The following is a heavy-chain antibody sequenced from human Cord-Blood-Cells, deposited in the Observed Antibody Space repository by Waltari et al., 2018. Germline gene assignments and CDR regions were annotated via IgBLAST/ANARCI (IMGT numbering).Heavy chain of an antibody. CDR1: GFTFSSYE. J-gene: IGHJ6*02. CDR2: ISSSGSTR. CDR3: AGGDPPIFGVVNPAYYYYGMDV. V-gene: IGHV3-48*03. Sequence: EVQLVESGGGLVQPGGSLRLSCAASGFTFSSYEMNWVRQAPGKGLEWVSYISSSGSTRYYADAVKGRFTISRDNAKNSLYLQMNSLRAEDTAVYYCAGGDPPIFGVVNPAYYYYGMDVWGQGTTVTVSS. D-gene: IGHD3-3*01.